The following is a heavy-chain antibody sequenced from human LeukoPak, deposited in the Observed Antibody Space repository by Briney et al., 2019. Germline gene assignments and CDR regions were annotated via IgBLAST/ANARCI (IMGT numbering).Heavy chain of an antibody. J-gene: IGHJ4*02. V-gene: IGHV4-59*01. Sequence: SGTLSLTCTVSGGSISSYYWSWIRQPPGKGLEWIGYIYYSGSTNYNPSLKSRVTISVDTSKNQFSLKLSSVTAADTAVYYCAREDYGDGFDYWGQGTLVTVSS. CDR2: IYYSGST. CDR1: GGSISSYY. D-gene: IGHD4-17*01. CDR3: AREDYGDGFDY.